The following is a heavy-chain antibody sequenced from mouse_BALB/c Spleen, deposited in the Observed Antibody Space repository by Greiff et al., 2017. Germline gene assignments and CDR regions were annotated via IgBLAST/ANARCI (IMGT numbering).Heavy chain of an antibody. Sequence: VQLQQSGAELVKPGASVKLSCTASGFNIKDTYMHWVKQRPEQGLEWIGRIDPANGNTKYDPKFQGKATITADTSSNTAYMQLSSLTSEDSAVYYCAITTATEAYWGQGTLVTVSA. D-gene: IGHD1-2*01. V-gene: IGHV14-3*02. CDR1: GFNIKDTY. CDR2: IDPANGNT. CDR3: AITTATEAY. J-gene: IGHJ3*01.